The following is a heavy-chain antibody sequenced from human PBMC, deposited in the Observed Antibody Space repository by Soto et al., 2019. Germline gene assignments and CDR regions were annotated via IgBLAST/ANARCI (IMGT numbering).Heavy chain of an antibody. J-gene: IGHJ5*02. V-gene: IGHV4-39*07. CDR2: IYYSGST. Sequence: ASEPQSLTCTVPGGSISRSSYYWGWIRQPPGKGLEWIGSIYYSGSTYYNPSLKSRVTISVDTSKNQFSLQLSSVTAADTAVYYWARGIPWSWWDPWGQGSMVSVFS. CDR1: GGSISRSSYY. D-gene: IGHD3-3*01. CDR3: ARGIPWSWWDP.